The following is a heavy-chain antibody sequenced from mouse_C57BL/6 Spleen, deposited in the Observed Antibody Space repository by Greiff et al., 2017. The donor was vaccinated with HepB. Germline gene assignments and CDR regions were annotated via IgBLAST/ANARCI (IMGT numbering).Heavy chain of an antibody. CDR1: GYTFTDYN. CDR3: ARGETKYFDY. V-gene: IGHV1-22*01. Sequence: EVQLQESGPELVKPGASVKMSCKASGYTFTDYNMHWVKQSHGKSLEWIGYINPNNGGTSYNQKFKGKATLTVNKSSSTAYMELRSLTSEESAVYYCARGETKYFDYWGQGTTLTVSS. CDR2: INPNNGGT. J-gene: IGHJ2*01.